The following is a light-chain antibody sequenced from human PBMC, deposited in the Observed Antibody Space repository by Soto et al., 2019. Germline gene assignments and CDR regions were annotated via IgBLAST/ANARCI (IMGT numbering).Light chain of an antibody. CDR2: DAS. J-gene: IGKJ1*01. Sequence: EIVMTQSPATRSVSPVEIATLSCRASQSVSSNFAWYQQKPGQAPRLLIYDASTRATGIPARFSGSGSGTEFTLTISSLQSEDFAVYYCQQYNNWPWTFGQGTKVDIK. CDR3: QQYNNWPWT. V-gene: IGKV3-15*01. CDR1: QSVSSN.